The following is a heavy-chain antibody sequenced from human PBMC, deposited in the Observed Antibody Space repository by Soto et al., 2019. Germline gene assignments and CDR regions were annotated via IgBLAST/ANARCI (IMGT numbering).Heavy chain of an antibody. CDR1: GFTFSSYS. J-gene: IGHJ4*02. V-gene: IGHV3-21*01. CDR3: ASSGLLLLYFDY. D-gene: IGHD2-15*01. CDR2: ISSSSSYI. Sequence: EVQLVESGGGLVKPGGSLRLSCAASGFTFSSYSLNWVRQAPGKGLEWVSSISSSSSYIYYADSVKGRFTISRDNAKNSLYLQMNSLRAEDTAVYYCASSGLLLLYFDYWGQGTLVTVSS.